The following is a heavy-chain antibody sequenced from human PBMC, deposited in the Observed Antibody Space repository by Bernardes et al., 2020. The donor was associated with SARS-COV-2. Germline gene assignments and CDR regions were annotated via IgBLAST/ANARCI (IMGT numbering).Heavy chain of an antibody. V-gene: IGHV1-69*13. CDR2: VIPILGAA. Sequence: SVKVSCMASGGSFSSYAINWVRQAPGQGLEWMGGVIPILGAANYAQQFQGRIAITADESTGTAYMELNSLRSEDTAAYYCARDQFYYDSSGFYHPGAYGMDVWGQGTTVTVSS. D-gene: IGHD3-22*01. CDR3: ARDQFYYDSSGFYHPGAYGMDV. CDR1: GGSFSSYA. J-gene: IGHJ6*02.